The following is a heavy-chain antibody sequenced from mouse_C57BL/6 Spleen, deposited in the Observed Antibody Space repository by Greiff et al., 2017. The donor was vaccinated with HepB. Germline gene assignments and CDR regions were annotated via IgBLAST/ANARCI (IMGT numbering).Heavy chain of an antibody. CDR1: GYTFTDYN. CDR2: INPNNGGT. D-gene: IGHD2-5*01. Sequence: EVQLQQSGPELVKPGASVKIPCKASGYTFTDYNMDWVKQSHGKSLEWIGDINPNNGGTIYNQKFKGKDTLTVDKSSSTAYMALRSLTSEDTAVYYCARHSYYSNWFAYWGQGTLVTVSA. CDR3: ARHSYYSNWFAY. J-gene: IGHJ3*01. V-gene: IGHV1-18*01.